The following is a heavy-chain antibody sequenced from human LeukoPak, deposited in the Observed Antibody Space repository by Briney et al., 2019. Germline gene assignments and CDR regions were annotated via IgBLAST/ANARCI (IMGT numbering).Heavy chain of an antibody. J-gene: IGHJ3*02. D-gene: IGHD3-10*01. Sequence: KPGASLQISCKGSGSIFTSYWIGWGRQLPGKGLEWMGIIYPGDSDTRYSPSFQGQVTISADKSITTPYLQWSSLKASDTAMYYCARGSGGDAFDIWGQGTMVTVSS. V-gene: IGHV5-51*03. CDR3: ARGSGGDAFDI. CDR2: IYPGDSDT. CDR1: GSIFTSYW.